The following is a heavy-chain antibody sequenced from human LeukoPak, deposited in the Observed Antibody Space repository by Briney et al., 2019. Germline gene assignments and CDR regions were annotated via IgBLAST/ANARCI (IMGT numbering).Heavy chain of an antibody. CDR2: ISAYNGNT. V-gene: IGHV1-18*01. CDR3: ATYDSSGIEGH. CDR1: GYTFTSYG. D-gene: IGHD3-22*01. Sequence: GASVKVSCKASGYTFTSYGISWVRQAPGQGLEWMGWISAYNGNTDYAQKLQGRVTMTTDTSTSTAYMELRSLRSDDTAVYYCATYDSSGIEGHWGQGTLVTVSS. J-gene: IGHJ4*02.